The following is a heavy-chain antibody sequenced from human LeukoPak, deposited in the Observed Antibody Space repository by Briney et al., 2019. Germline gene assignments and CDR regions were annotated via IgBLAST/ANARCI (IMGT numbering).Heavy chain of an antibody. CDR1: GFTFSSYG. CDR2: ISYDGSNK. CDR3: AKDHYYDFWSGYPDY. Sequence: GGSLRLSCAASGFTFSSYGIHWVRQAPGKGLEWVAVISYDGSNKYYADSMKGRFTISRDNFKNTLYLQMNSLRAEDTAVYYCAKDHYYDFWSGYPDYWGQGTLVTVSS. J-gene: IGHJ4*02. D-gene: IGHD3-3*01. V-gene: IGHV3-30*18.